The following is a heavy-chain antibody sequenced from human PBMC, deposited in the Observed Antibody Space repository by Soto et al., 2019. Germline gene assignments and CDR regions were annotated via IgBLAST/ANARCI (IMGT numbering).Heavy chain of an antibody. Sequence: SETLSLTFAVYGGSFSGYYWSWVRQPPGKGLEWIGEINHSGSTNYNPSLKSRVTISVDTSKNQFSLKLSSVTAADTAVYYCARAGNYDILTGYYPFDYWGQGTLVTVSS. J-gene: IGHJ4*02. D-gene: IGHD3-9*01. V-gene: IGHV4-34*01. CDR2: INHSGST. CDR3: ARAGNYDILTGYYPFDY. CDR1: GGSFSGYY.